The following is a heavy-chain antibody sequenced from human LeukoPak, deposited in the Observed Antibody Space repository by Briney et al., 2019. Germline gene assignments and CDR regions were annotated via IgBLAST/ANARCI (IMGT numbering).Heavy chain of an antibody. J-gene: IGHJ3*02. V-gene: IGHV4-38-2*02. Sequence: PSETLSLTCTVSGYSMSSGYYWGWIRQPPGKGLEWIGSIYHSGSTYQNPSLKSRVTISVDTSKNQFSLKLSSVTAADTAVYHCARGGLLWFGEPSAFDIWGQGTMVTVSS. D-gene: IGHD3-10*01. CDR3: ARGGLLWFGEPSAFDI. CDR2: IYHSGST. CDR1: GYSMSSGYY.